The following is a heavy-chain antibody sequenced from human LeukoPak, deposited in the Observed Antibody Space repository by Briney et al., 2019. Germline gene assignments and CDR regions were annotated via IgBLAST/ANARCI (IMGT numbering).Heavy chain of an antibody. D-gene: IGHD6-19*01. Sequence: SGTLSLTCTVSGGPIGTWYWSWIRQPPGKGLEWIGYIYGSGNTNYNPSLKSRVTMSTDTSKNQFSLKLTSVTAADTATYYCARETSLPGFASGLGFNYWGQGIPVSVSS. CDR1: GGPIGTWY. V-gene: IGHV4-59*01. CDR2: IYGSGNT. CDR3: ARETSLPGFASGLGFNY. J-gene: IGHJ4*02.